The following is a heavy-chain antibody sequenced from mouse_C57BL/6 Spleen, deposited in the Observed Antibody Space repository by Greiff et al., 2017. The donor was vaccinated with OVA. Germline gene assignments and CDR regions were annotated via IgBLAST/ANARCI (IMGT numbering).Heavy chain of an antibody. CDR3: ARSGDGYSYYYAMDY. Sequence: VQVVESGPELVKPGASVKISCKASGYAFSSSWMNWVKQRPGKGLEWIGRIYPGDGDTNYNGKFKGKATLTADKSSSTAYMQLSSLTSEDSAVYFCARSGDGYSYYYAMDYWGQGTSVTVSS. CDR2: IYPGDGDT. CDR1: GYAFSSSW. J-gene: IGHJ4*01. V-gene: IGHV1-82*01. D-gene: IGHD2-3*01.